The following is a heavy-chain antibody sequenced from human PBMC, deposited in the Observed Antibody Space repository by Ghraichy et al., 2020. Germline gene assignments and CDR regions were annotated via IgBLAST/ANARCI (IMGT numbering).Heavy chain of an antibody. D-gene: IGHD6-19*01. CDR2: IKQDGTEM. CDR3: ARAPNSGWHNFDC. V-gene: IGHV3-7*01. J-gene: IGHJ4*02. CDR1: GFTFSSYW. Sequence: GGSQRLSCAASGFTFSSYWMTWVRQAPGKGLEWVANIKQDGTEMYYVDSVAGRFTISRDNAKNSLYLQMNSLRAEDTAVYYCARAPNSGWHNFDCWGQGTLVTVSS.